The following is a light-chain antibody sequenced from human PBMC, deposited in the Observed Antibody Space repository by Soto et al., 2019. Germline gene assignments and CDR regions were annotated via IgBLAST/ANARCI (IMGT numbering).Light chain of an antibody. CDR1: QGISSN. Sequence: DIPLTQSPSFLSASVGDRVTITCRASQGISSNLAWYQQKPGKAPKLLIYAASTLQSGVPSRFSGSRSGTEFSLTISSMQPDDCASYYCQQLNSFPYTFGQGTKLEIK. J-gene: IGKJ2*01. CDR2: AAS. CDR3: QQLNSFPYT. V-gene: IGKV1-9*01.